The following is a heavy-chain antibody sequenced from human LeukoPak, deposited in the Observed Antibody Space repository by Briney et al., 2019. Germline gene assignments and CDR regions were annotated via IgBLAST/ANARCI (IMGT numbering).Heavy chain of an antibody. J-gene: IGHJ4*02. CDR1: GYTFTSYG. V-gene: IGHV1-18*01. D-gene: IGHD1-26*01. CDR3: ATALNGVGATLVLLAFRFDY. Sequence: ASVKVSCKASGYTFTSYGISWVRQAPGQGLEWMGWISAYNGNTNYAQKLQGRVTMTTDTSTSTAYMELRSLRSDDTAVYYCATALNGVGATLVLLAFRFDYWGQGTLVTVSS. CDR2: ISAYNGNT.